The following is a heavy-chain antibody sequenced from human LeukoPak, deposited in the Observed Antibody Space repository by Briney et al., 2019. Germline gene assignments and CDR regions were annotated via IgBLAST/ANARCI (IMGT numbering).Heavy chain of an antibody. CDR3: AKELRYCSSTSCYTVDY. CDR2: ISGSGGST. J-gene: IGHJ4*02. D-gene: IGHD2-2*02. CDR1: GFTFSSYA. Sequence: GGSLRLSCAASGFTFSSYAMSWVRQAPGTGLEWVSAISGSGGSTHYADSVKGRFTIPRDNSKNTLYLQMNSLRAEDTAVYYCAKELRYCSSTSCYTVDYWGQGTLVTVSS. V-gene: IGHV3-23*01.